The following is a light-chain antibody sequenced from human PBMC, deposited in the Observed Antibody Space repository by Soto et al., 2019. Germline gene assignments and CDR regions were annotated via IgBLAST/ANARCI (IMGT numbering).Light chain of an antibody. J-gene: IGLJ1*01. CDR2: EVS. Sequence: QSALTQPPSASGSPGQSVTISCTGTSSDVGGYNYVSWYQQHPGKAPKLMIYEVSKRPSGVPYRFSGSKSGNTASLTVSGLQAEDEADYYCSSYAGNKNVFGTGTKLTVL. V-gene: IGLV2-8*01. CDR3: SSYAGNKNV. CDR1: SSDVGGYNY.